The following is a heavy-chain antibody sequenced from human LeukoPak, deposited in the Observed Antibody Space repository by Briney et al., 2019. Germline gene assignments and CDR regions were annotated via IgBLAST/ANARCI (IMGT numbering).Heavy chain of an antibody. V-gene: IGHV3-30*18. Sequence: PGRSLRLSCAASGFTFSSYGMHWVRQAPGKGLQWVAVISYDGSNKYHADSVKGRFTISRDNSKNTLYLHMSSLRGEDTAVYYCAKDDGSDYYYGMEVWGQGTTVTVSS. CDR2: ISYDGSNK. J-gene: IGHJ6*02. CDR1: GFTFSSYG. CDR3: AKDDGSDYYYGMEV.